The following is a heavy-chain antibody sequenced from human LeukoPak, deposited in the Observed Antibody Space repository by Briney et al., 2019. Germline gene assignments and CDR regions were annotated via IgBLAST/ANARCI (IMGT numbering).Heavy chain of an antibody. CDR1: GGSISSGGNY. CDR2: IYYSGST. V-gene: IGHV4-31*03. CDR3: ATLYLTSIVRGVVRDY. Sequence: SETLSLTCTVSGGSISSGGNYWSWIRQHPGKGLEWIGYIYYSGSTYYNPSLKSRVTISVDTSKNQFSLKLSSVTAADTAVYYCATLYLTSIVRGVVRDYWGQGTLVTVSS. J-gene: IGHJ4*02. D-gene: IGHD3-10*01.